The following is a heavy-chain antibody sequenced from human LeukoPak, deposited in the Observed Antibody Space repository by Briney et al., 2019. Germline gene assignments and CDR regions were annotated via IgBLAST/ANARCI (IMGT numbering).Heavy chain of an antibody. D-gene: IGHD2-2*02. CDR1: GFTFSTYS. CDR2: ISSGSNTI. J-gene: IGHJ6*02. Sequence: GGSLRLSCAASGFTFSTYSMNWVRQAPGKGLEWVSFISSGSNTIFYVDSVKGRFTISRDDAKNSLYLQMNSLRDEDTAVYFCARRYCSFNSGNMAACIPGWYYGMDVWGQGTTVTVSS. CDR3: ARRYCSFNSGNMAACIPGWYYGMDV. V-gene: IGHV3-48*02.